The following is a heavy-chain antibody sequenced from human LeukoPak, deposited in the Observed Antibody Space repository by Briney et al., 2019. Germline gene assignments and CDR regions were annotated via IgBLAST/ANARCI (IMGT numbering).Heavy chain of an antibody. CDR3: ARLGGSGSYYYTPAPIFDY. Sequence: SETLSLTCTVSGYSISSGYYWGWIRQPPGKGLEWIGSIYHSGSTYYNPSLKSRVTISVDTSKNQFSLKLSSVTAADTAVYYCARLGGSGSYYYTPAPIFDYWGQGTLVTVSS. CDR2: IYHSGST. D-gene: IGHD3-10*01. V-gene: IGHV4-38-2*02. CDR1: GYSISSGYY. J-gene: IGHJ4*02.